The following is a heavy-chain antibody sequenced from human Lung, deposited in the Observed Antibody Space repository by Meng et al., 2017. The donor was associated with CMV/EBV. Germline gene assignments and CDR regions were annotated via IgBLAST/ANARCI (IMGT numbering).Heavy chain of an antibody. Sequence: QGQLRESAPGLVKPSETLSLTCTVSGGSINSYYWSWIRQPPGQGLEWLGYFYYRGNSNYNPSLKSRVTISVDTSKNLFSLNLTSVTAADAALYYCARGSYLAVEGWGLGTLVTVSS. CDR2: FYYRGNS. V-gene: IGHV4-59*01. CDR3: ARGSYLAVEG. CDR1: GGSINSYY. D-gene: IGHD2-21*01. J-gene: IGHJ4*02.